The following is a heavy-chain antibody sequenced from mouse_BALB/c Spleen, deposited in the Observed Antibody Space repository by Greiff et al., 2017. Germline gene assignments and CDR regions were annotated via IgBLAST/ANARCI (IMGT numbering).Heavy chain of an antibody. Sequence: DVKLVESGGGLVQPGGSRKLSCAASGFTFSSFGMHWVRQAPEKGLEWVAYISSGSSTIYYADTVKGRFTISRDNPKNTLFLQMTSLRSEDTAMYYCARRADGYYYAMDYWGQGTSVTVSS. D-gene: IGHD2-3*01. CDR1: GFTFSSFG. CDR3: ARRADGYYYAMDY. V-gene: IGHV5-17*02. CDR2: ISSGSSTI. J-gene: IGHJ4*01.